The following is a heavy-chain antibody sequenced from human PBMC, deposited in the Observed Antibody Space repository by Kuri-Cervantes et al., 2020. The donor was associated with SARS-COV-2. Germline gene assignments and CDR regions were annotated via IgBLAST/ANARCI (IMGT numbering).Heavy chain of an antibody. CDR2: IYHRGSS. J-gene: IGHJ3*02. CDR3: ARRGAGSSSAAFDI. Sequence: SETLSLTCAVSGYSISSGYYWGWIRQPPGKGLEWIGIIYHRGSSYYNPSLRSRVTVSVDTSKNQFSLKLSSVTAADTAVYYCARRGAGSSSAAFDIWGQETMVTISS. V-gene: IGHV4-38-2*01. D-gene: IGHD6-6*01. CDR1: GYSISSGYY.